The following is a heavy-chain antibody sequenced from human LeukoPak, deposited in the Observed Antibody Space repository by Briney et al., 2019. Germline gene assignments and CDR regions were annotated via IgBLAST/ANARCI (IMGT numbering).Heavy chain of an antibody. J-gene: IGHJ4*02. CDR3: ARERLSRDGYNYVDY. Sequence: SETLSLTCTVSGGSISSYYWSWIRQPPGKGLEWIGYIYYSGSTNYNPCLKSRVTISVDTSKNQFSLKLSSVTAADTAVYYCARERLSRDGYNYVDYWGQGTLVTVSS. D-gene: IGHD5-24*01. V-gene: IGHV4-59*01. CDR2: IYYSGST. CDR1: GGSISSYY.